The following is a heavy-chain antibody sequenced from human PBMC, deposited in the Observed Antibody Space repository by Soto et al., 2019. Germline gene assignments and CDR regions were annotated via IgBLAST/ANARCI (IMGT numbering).Heavy chain of an antibody. V-gene: IGHV3-7*03. J-gene: IGHJ6*01. CDR2: IKADRTEK. D-gene: IGHD5-12*01. CDR3: VTAVRGYNANGDL. Sequence: PGWSLRLSCVCSGFTFISYWMGWVRQTPGKGLEWVAPIKADRTEKYYVDSVKGRFTFSRDNAKTSVHLQMNSLRAEDTALYYCVTAVRGYNANGDLWGQGTTVTVFS. CDR1: GFTFISYW.